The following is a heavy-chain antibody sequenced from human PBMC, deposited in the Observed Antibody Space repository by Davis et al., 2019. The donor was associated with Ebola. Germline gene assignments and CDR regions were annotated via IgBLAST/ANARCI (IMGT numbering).Heavy chain of an antibody. J-gene: IGHJ6*02. V-gene: IGHV3-30*18. D-gene: IGHD3-3*01. CDR2: ISYDGSNK. Sequence: GGPLRPSFAAPGFTFSSYGMHWVRQAPGKGLEWVAVISYDGSNKSHADSVKGRFTISRDNSKNTLYLQMNSLRAEDTAVYYCAKERSQPSLEWLFYYYYSMDVRGQGTTVTVSS. CDR3: AKERSQPSLEWLFYYYYSMDV. CDR1: GFTFSSYG.